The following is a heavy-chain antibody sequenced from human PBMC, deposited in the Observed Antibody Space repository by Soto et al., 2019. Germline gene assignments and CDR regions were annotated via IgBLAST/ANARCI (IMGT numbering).Heavy chain of an antibody. CDR2: IHSSGGT. J-gene: IGHJ3*02. V-gene: IGHV4-39*01. CDR3: ARVERGTATTVVDAFDI. CDR1: GRSISSTNHY. D-gene: IGHD1-1*01. Sequence: PSETLSLTCTVSGRSISSTNHYWAWFRRPPGKGLEYIRSIHSSGGTHFNPSLKSRVTISVDTSKNQFSLKMSSVTAADTALYYCARVERGTATTVVDAFDIWGPGTMVTVSS.